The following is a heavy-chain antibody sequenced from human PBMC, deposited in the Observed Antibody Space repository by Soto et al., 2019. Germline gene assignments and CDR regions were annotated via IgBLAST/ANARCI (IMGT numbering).Heavy chain of an antibody. CDR2: IYYSGST. CDR3: AREIGYSSSWTPRGDWFDP. V-gene: IGHV4-61*01. Sequence: PSETLSLTCTVSGGSISSGYYWTWIRQHPGKGLEWIGYIYYSGSTNYNPSLKSRVTISVDTSKNQFSLKLSSVTAADTAVYYCAREIGYSSSWTPRGDWFDPWGQGTLVTVSS. CDR1: GGSISSGYY. J-gene: IGHJ5*02. D-gene: IGHD6-13*01.